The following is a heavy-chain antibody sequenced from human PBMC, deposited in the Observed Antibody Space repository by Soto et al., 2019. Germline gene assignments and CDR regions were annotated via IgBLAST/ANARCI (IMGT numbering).Heavy chain of an antibody. CDR2: ISGSGGST. Sequence: GGSLRLSCAASGFTFSSYAMSWVRQAPGKGLEWVSAISGSGGSTYYADSVKGRFTISRDNSKNTLYLQMNSLRAEDTAVYYCAKLVVPAAFWHDAFDIWGQGTMVTVSS. D-gene: IGHD2-2*01. V-gene: IGHV3-23*01. CDR1: GFTFSSYA. J-gene: IGHJ3*02. CDR3: AKLVVPAAFWHDAFDI.